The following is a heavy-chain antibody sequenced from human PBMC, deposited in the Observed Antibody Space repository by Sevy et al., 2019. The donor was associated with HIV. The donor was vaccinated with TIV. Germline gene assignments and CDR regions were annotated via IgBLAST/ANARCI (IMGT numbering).Heavy chain of an antibody. Sequence: GGSLRLSCAVSGFTVSNNYITWVRQAPGKGLEWVSAISAGGNTYYAYSVKGRFTISRENSRNTVYHQMTTLTADDTAVYYCARETEGGYEPWGHGTLVTVSS. CDR3: ARETEGGYEP. D-gene: IGHD1-1*01. CDR1: GFTVSNNY. CDR2: ISAGGNT. V-gene: IGHV3-53*01. J-gene: IGHJ5*02.